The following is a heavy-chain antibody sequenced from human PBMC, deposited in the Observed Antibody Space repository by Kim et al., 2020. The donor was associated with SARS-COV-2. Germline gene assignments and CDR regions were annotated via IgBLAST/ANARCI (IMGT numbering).Heavy chain of an antibody. Sequence: GGSLRLSCAASGFTFSSYGMHWVRQAPGKGLEWVAVIWYDGSNKYYADSVKGRFTISRDNSKNTLYLQMNSLRAEDTAVYYCARDGLPGGYYDILTGYYTSYYFDYWGQGTLVTVSS. CDR1: GFTFSSYG. CDR3: ARDGLPGGYYDILTGYYTSYYFDY. D-gene: IGHD3-9*01. V-gene: IGHV3-33*01. J-gene: IGHJ4*02. CDR2: IWYDGSNK.